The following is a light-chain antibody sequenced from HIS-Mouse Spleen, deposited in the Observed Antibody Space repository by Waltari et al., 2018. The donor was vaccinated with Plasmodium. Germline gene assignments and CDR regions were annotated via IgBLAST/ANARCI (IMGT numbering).Light chain of an antibody. Sequence: SYELTQPPSVSVSPGQTARHTCSGDALPKKSAYWYQQKSGQAPVLVIYEDSKRPPGIPERFSGSSSGTMATLTISGAQVEDEADYYCYSTDSSGNHRVFGGGTKLTVL. CDR3: YSTDSSGNHRV. CDR2: EDS. CDR1: ALPKKS. V-gene: IGLV3-10*01. J-gene: IGLJ3*02.